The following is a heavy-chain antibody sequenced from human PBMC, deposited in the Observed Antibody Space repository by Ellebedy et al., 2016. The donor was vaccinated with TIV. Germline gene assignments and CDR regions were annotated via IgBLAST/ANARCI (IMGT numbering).Heavy chain of an antibody. V-gene: IGHV3-33*01. CDR2: IWFDGSKI. CDR1: GFTFSSYG. Sequence: GESLKISCAASGFTFSSYGMQWVRQAPGKGLEGVAVIWFDGSKIYYADSVKGRFTISRDNSKNTLYLQMNSLRAEDTAVYYCAREQGNGWGAFDYWGQGTLVTVSS. CDR3: AREQGNGWGAFDY. J-gene: IGHJ4*02. D-gene: IGHD6-19*01.